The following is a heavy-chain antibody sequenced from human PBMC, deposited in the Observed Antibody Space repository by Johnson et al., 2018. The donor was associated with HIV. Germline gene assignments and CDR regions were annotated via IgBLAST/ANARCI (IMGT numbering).Heavy chain of an antibody. Sequence: VQLVESGGGLVPPGGSLRLSCAASGFTIRIYWMSWVRQAPGKGLEWVANINQDGFEKYFVDYVKGRFTIYRDNSKNTLYLQMNSLRAEDTAVYYCAREGVVATITDAFDIWGQGTMVTVSS. V-gene: IGHV3-7*01. J-gene: IGHJ3*02. CDR3: AREGVVATITDAFDI. CDR1: GFTIRIYW. D-gene: IGHD5-12*01. CDR2: INQDGFEK.